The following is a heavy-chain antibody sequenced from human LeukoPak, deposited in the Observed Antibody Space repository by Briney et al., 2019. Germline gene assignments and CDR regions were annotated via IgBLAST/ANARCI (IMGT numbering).Heavy chain of an antibody. V-gene: IGHV1-69*04. CDR1: GYTFTSYG. CDR2: IIPILGIA. Sequence: SVKVSCKASGYTFTSYGISWVRQAPGQGLEWMGRIIPILGIANYAQKFQGRVTITADKSTSTAYMELSSLRSEDTAVYYCARLSSPNDYWGQGTLVTVSS. D-gene: IGHD6-13*01. CDR3: ARLSSPNDY. J-gene: IGHJ4*02.